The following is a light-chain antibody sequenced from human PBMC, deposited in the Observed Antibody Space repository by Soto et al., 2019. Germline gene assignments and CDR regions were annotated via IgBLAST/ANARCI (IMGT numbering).Light chain of an antibody. CDR1: QSVSSY. J-gene: IGKJ2*01. Sequence: EIVLTQSPATLSLSPGERATLSCRASQSVSSYLAWYQHKPGQTPRLLIYDSSNRATGIPARFSGSGSGTDFTLTISRLEPEDFAVYYCQQRSNWPLYTFGQRTKLEI. CDR3: QQRSNWPLYT. V-gene: IGKV3-11*01. CDR2: DSS.